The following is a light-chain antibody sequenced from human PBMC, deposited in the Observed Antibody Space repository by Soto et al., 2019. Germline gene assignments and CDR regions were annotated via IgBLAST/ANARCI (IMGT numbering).Light chain of an antibody. CDR1: QSVSSY. Sequence: EIVLTQSPATLSLSPGERATLSCRASQSVSSYLAWYQQKFGQAPRLLIYDASNRATGIPARFSGSGSATDFTLTISSLEPEDFAIYYCQQRYYWPLTFGQGTKVEIK. CDR3: QQRYYWPLT. V-gene: IGKV3-11*01. CDR2: DAS. J-gene: IGKJ1*01.